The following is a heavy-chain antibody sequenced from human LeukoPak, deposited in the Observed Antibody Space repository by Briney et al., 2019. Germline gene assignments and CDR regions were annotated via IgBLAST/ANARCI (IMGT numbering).Heavy chain of an antibody. CDR2: ISTYSGNT. CDR3: ARGGSRVVTYGNFDY. Sequence: GASVTVSCTPSGYTFTIYAISWLRQAPGQGLEWMGWISTYSGNTNYAQKLQGRITMTIETSTSTAYMELRSLRSYDTAVYYCARGGSRVVTYGNFDYWGQGTLVTVSS. CDR1: GYTFTIYA. D-gene: IGHD2-21*02. V-gene: IGHV1-18*01. J-gene: IGHJ4*02.